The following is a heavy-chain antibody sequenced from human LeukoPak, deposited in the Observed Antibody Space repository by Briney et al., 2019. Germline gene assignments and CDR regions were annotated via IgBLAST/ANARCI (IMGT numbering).Heavy chain of an antibody. D-gene: IGHD2-2*01. V-gene: IGHV3-53*01. J-gene: IGHJ4*02. CDR3: AHRKATSWAHDY. CDR2: IYSGGSGST. Sequence: GGSLRLSCAASGFTVSSSYMSWVRQAPGKGLEWVSVIYSGGSGSTYYADSVKGRFTIPRDNSKNTLNLQTNSLRAEDTAVYYCAHRKATSWAHDYWGQGTLVTVSS. CDR1: GFTVSSSY.